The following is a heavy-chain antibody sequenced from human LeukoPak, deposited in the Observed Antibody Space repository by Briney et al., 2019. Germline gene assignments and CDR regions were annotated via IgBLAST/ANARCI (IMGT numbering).Heavy chain of an antibody. CDR1: GGSISSSSYY. J-gene: IGHJ3*02. V-gene: IGHV4-61*05. D-gene: IGHD1-26*01. CDR3: ARHRWGAQNRRRAFDI. Sequence: SETLSLTCTVSGGSISSSSYYWGWIRQPPGKGLEWIGYIYYSGSTNYNPSLKSRVTISVDTSKNQFSLKLSSVTAADTAVYYCARHRWGAQNRRRAFDIWGQGTMVTVSS. CDR2: IYYSGST.